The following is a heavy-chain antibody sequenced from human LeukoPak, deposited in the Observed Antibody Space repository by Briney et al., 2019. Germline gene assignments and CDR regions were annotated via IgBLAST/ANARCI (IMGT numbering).Heavy chain of an antibody. CDR3: TTRHYYDTTYDF. D-gene: IGHD3-22*01. J-gene: IGHJ4*02. V-gene: IGHV3-15*01. Sequence: GGSLRLSCAASGFTFSNAYMDWVRQTPGKGLEWVGRIKTRGTTDYAAPVKGRFAISRDDSNSTVYLQMNSLKVEDTAVYYCTTRHYYDTTYDFWGQGTLVTVSS. CDR2: IKTRGTT. CDR1: GFTFSNAY.